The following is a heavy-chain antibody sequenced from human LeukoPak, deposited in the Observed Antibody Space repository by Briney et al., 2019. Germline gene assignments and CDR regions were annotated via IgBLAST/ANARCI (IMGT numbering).Heavy chain of an antibody. D-gene: IGHD5-18*01. Sequence: ASVKVSCTASGYTFTGYYMHWVRQAPGQGLEWMGRINPNSGGTNYAQKFQGRVTMTRDTSISTAYMELSRLRSDDTAVYYCARFDTAMAAHYFDYWGQGTLVTVSS. CDR3: ARFDTAMAAHYFDY. CDR1: GYTFTGYY. CDR2: INPNSGGT. J-gene: IGHJ4*02. V-gene: IGHV1-2*06.